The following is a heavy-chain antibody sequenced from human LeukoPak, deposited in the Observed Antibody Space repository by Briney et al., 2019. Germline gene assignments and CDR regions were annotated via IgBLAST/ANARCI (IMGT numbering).Heavy chain of an antibody. V-gene: IGHV5-51*01. CDR3: ASSDDYSNYEEYFQH. CDR1: GYSFTSYW. Sequence: GESLKISCKGSGYSFTSYWIGWVRQMPGKGLEWMGIIYPGDSDTRYSPSFQGQVTISADKSISTAYLQWSSLKASDTAMYYCASSDDYSNYEEYFQHWGQGTLVTVSS. D-gene: IGHD4-11*01. CDR2: IYPGDSDT. J-gene: IGHJ1*01.